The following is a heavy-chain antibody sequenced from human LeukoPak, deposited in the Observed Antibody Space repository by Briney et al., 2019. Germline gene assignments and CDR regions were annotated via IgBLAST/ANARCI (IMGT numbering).Heavy chain of an antibody. Sequence: GGSLRLSCVLSGGTFDDYAMHWVRQPPGRGLEWVSGISWNSVDVVYTASVRGRFTISRDNAKNSSYLQMKNLRPEDTALYYCTTGNDILTSFYEWGLGTLVTVSS. CDR2: ISWNSVDV. CDR1: GGTFDDYA. J-gene: IGHJ4*02. CDR3: TTGNDILTSFYE. D-gene: IGHD3-9*01. V-gene: IGHV3-9*01.